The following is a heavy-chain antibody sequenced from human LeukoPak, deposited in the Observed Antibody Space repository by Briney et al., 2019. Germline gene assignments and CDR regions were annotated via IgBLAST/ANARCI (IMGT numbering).Heavy chain of an antibody. V-gene: IGHV4-59*01. J-gene: IGHJ4*02. CDR1: GGSISGYY. D-gene: IGHD5/OR15-5a*01. CDR3: TRAPGMSTHLDY. Sequence: PPETLSLTCTVSGGSISGYYWNWIRQPPGKGLEWIGYIYYSGSTNYSPSLKSRVTISVDTSKNQFSLKLSSVTAADTAVYYCTRAPGMSTHLDYWGQGTLVTVSS. CDR2: IYYSGST.